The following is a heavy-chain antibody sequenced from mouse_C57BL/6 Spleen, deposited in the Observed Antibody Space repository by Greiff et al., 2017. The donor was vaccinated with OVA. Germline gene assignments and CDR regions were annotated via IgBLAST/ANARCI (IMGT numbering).Heavy chain of an antibody. V-gene: IGHV1-15*01. CDR2: IDPETGGT. Sequence: QVQLQQSGAELVRPGASVTLSCKASGYTFTDYEMHWVKQTPVHGLEWIGAIDPETGGTAYNQKFKGKAILTVDKSSSTAYMELRSLTSEDSAVYYCTVTYGSSYGWYFDVWGTGTTVTVSS. D-gene: IGHD1-1*01. CDR1: GYTFTDYE. CDR3: TVTYGSSYGWYFDV. J-gene: IGHJ1*03.